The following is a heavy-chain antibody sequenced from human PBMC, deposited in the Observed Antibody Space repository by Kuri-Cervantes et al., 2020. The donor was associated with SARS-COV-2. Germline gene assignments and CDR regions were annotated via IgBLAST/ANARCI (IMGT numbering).Heavy chain of an antibody. CDR3: ARDVRYSGSYQCTS. CDR1: GFTFSSYG. V-gene: IGHV3-33*01. CDR2: IWYDGINK. Sequence: GESLKISCAASGFTFSSYGMHWVRQAPGKGLERVALIWYDGINKYYADSVKGRFTISRDNSKNTLYLQMNSLRAEDTAVYYCARDVRYSGSYQCTSWGQGTVVTVSS. J-gene: IGHJ5*02. D-gene: IGHD1-26*01.